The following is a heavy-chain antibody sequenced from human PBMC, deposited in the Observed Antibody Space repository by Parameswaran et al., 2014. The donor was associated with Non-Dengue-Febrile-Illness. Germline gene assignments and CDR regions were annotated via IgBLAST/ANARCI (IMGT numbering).Heavy chain of an antibody. J-gene: IGHJ6*02. D-gene: IGHD1-26*01. CDR2: ISSSSSTI. Sequence: VRQAPGKGLDGVSYISSSSSTIYYADSVKGRFTISRDNAKNSLYLQMNSLRAEDTAVYYCARDSAYYYGMDVWGQGTTVTVSS. CDR3: ARDSAYYYGMDV. V-gene: IGHV3-48*01.